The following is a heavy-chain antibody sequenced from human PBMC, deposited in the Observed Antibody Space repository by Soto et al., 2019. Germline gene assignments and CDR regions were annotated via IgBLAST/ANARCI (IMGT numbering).Heavy chain of an antibody. CDR3: AKDLIFGVVPGFDY. D-gene: IGHD3-3*01. CDR2: ISGSGGSI. J-gene: IGHJ4*02. Sequence: PGGSLRLSCAASGFTFSSYAMSWVRQAPGKGLEWVSAISGSGGSIYYADSVKGRFTISRDNSKNTLYLQMNSLRAEDTAVYYCAKDLIFGVVPGFDYWGQGPLVTVSS. V-gene: IGHV3-23*01. CDR1: GFTFSSYA.